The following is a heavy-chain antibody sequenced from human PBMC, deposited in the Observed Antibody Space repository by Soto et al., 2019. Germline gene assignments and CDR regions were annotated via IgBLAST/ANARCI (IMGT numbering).Heavy chain of an antibody. CDR3: ATSSGHVVVIGPSAFDL. CDR2: IYPTGTT. CDR1: GGAISSSSYY. V-gene: IGHV4-39*01. J-gene: IGHJ3*01. Sequence: QLHLQESGPRLVKSSETLSLTCTATGGAISSSSYYWGWVRQPPGRGLEWVGSIYPTGTTYYNPSLKSRVTSSIDTSENQFSLKLDSVTAADTAVYYCATSSGHVVVIGPSAFDLWGQGTLVSVSS. D-gene: IGHD2-21*01.